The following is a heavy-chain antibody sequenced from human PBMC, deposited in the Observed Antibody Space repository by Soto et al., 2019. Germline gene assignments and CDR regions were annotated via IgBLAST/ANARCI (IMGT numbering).Heavy chain of an antibody. CDR3: AGYGDYEVEFDY. Sequence: PSETLSLTCTVSGGSISSSIYYGGWIRQPPGKGLEWIGSIYYSGSTYYNPSLKSRVTISVDTFKNQFSLKLSSVTAADTAVYYCAGYGDYEVEFDYWGQGTLVTVSS. CDR2: IYYSGST. J-gene: IGHJ4*02. V-gene: IGHV4-39*01. CDR1: GGSISSSIYY. D-gene: IGHD4-17*01.